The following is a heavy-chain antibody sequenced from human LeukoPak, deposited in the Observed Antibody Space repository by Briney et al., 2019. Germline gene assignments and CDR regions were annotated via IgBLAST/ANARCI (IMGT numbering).Heavy chain of an antibody. CDR3: ARFRVGATEIRYYYYMDV. J-gene: IGHJ6*03. Sequence: SQTLSLTCTVSGGSISSGSYYWSWIRQPAGKGLEWIGRIYTSGSTNYNPSLKSRVTISVDTSKNQFSLKLSSVTAADTAVYYCARFRVGATEIRYYYYMDVWGKGTTVTVSS. V-gene: IGHV4-61*02. D-gene: IGHD1-26*01. CDR1: GGSISSGSYY. CDR2: IYTSGST.